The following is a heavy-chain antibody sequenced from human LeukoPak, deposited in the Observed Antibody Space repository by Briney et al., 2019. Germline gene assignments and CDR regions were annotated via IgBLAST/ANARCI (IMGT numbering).Heavy chain of an antibody. CDR1: GYTFTGYY. CDR2: ISYDGSNK. Sequence: SCKASGYTFTGYYMHWVRQAPGKGLEWVAVISYDGSNKYYADSVKGRFTISRDNSKNTLYLQMNSLRAEDTAVYYCARDWLRAVAGHFDYWGQGTLVTVSS. D-gene: IGHD6-19*01. V-gene: IGHV3-30-3*01. J-gene: IGHJ4*02. CDR3: ARDWLRAVAGHFDY.